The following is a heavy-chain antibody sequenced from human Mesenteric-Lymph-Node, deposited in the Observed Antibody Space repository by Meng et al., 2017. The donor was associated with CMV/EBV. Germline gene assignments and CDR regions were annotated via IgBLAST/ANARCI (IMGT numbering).Heavy chain of an antibody. V-gene: IGHV4-39*07. J-gene: IGHJ4*02. CDR2: MYYSGST. D-gene: IGHD4-23*01. CDR3: ARAVNSEGYPRYFDY. CDR1: SGSISSS. Sequence: VSSGSISSSWGWIRQPPGMGLEWIGSMYYSGSTYYNPSLESRVTISVDTSKNQFSLKVSSVTAADTAVYYCARAVNSEGYPRYFDYWGQGTLVTVSS.